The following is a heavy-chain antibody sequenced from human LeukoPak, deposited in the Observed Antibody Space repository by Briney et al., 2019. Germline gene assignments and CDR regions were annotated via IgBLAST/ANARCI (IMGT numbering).Heavy chain of an antibody. CDR2: IYYSGST. D-gene: IGHD5-18*01. CDR3: ARGRYRRYFDY. V-gene: IGHV4-59*08. Sequence: SETLSLTRTVSGGSISSHYWSWIRQPPGKGLEWIAFIYYSGSTNYNPSLKSRVTISVDTSKNQFSLKLSSVTAADTAVYYCARGRYRRYFDYWGQGTLVTVSS. CDR1: GGSISSHY. J-gene: IGHJ4*02.